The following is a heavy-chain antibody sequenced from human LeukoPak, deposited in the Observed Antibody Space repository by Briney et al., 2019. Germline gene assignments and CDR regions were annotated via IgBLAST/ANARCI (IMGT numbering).Heavy chain of an antibody. Sequence: GGSLRLSCAASGFTVSSNYMGWVRQAPGKGLEWVSVIYSGGSTYYADSVKGRFTISRDNSKNTLYLQMNSLRAEDTAVYYCARGTDGYPADYWGQGTLVTVSS. V-gene: IGHV3-53*01. D-gene: IGHD6-25*01. CDR2: IYSGGST. J-gene: IGHJ4*02. CDR3: ARGTDGYPADY. CDR1: GFTVSSNY.